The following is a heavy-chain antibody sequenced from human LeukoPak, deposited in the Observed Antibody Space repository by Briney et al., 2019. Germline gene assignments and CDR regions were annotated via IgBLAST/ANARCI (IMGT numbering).Heavy chain of an antibody. D-gene: IGHD5-18*01. V-gene: IGHV4-39*07. J-gene: IGHJ4*02. CDR1: GGSISSSSYY. CDR2: IYYSGST. CDR3: ARGPAII. Sequence: KSSETQSLTCTVSGGSISSSSYYWGWIRQPPGKGLEWIGSIYYSGSTYYNPSLKSRVTISVDTSKNQFSLKLSSVTAADTAVYYCARGPAIIWGQGTLVTVSS.